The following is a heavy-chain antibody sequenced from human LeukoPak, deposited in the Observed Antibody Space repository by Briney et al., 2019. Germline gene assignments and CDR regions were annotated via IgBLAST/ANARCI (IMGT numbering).Heavy chain of an antibody. CDR2: IYYSGST. CDR1: GGSISSNY. Sequence: PSETLSLTCTVSGGSISSNYWSWIRQPPGKGLEWIGYIYYSGSTNYNPSLKSRVTISVDTSKNQFSLKLSSVTAADTAVYYCARAKYYYESIGYWGQGTLVTVSS. V-gene: IGHV4-59*01. CDR3: ARAKYYYESIGY. J-gene: IGHJ4*02. D-gene: IGHD3-22*01.